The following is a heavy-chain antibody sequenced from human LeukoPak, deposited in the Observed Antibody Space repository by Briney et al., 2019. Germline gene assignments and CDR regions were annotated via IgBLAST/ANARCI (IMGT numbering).Heavy chain of an antibody. V-gene: IGHV1-69*13. D-gene: IGHD1-26*01. CDR3: ASFNWELLYFDY. CDR1: GGTFSSYG. CDR2: IIPIFGTA. J-gene: IGHJ4*02. Sequence: ASVKVSCRASGGTFSSYGISWVRPAPGQGLEWMGGIIPIFGTANYAQKFQGRVTITADESTSTAYMELSSLRSEDTAVYYCASFNWELLYFDYLGQGTLVTVSS.